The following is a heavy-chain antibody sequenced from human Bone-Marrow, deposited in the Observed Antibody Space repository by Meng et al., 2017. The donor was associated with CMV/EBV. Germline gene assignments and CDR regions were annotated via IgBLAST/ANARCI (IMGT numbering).Heavy chain of an antibody. D-gene: IGHD1-26*01. J-gene: IGHJ6*02. CDR3: ARDLAYSGSYEDGMDV. CDR1: GGSISSYY. Sequence: ESLKISCTVSGGSISSYYWSWIRQPPGKGLEWIGYIYYSGSTNYNPSLKSRVTISVDTSKNQFSLKLSSVTAADTAVYYCARDLAYSGSYEDGMDVWGQGTTVTVSS. V-gene: IGHV4-59*01. CDR2: IYYSGST.